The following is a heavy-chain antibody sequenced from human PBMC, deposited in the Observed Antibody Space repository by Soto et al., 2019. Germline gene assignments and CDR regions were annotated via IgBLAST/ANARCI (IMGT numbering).Heavy chain of an antibody. CDR1: GGTFSSYA. CDR3: ARDLSIAAPRDYYYGMDV. Sequence: RASVKVSCKASGGTFSSYAISWVRQAPGQGLEWMGGIIPIFGTANYAQKFQSRVTITAGESTSTAYMELSSLRSEDTAVYYCARDLSIAAPRDYYYGMDVWGQGTTVTAP. CDR2: IIPIFGTA. D-gene: IGHD6-6*01. J-gene: IGHJ6*02. V-gene: IGHV1-69*13.